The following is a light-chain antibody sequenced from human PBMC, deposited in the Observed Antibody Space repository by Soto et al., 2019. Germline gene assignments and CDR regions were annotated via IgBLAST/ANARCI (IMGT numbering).Light chain of an antibody. CDR3: QQRNNWPPIT. CDR1: QSVSSY. V-gene: IGKV3-11*01. Sequence: ESVLTQSPATLSFSPGERATLSCRASQSVSSYLAWYQQKAGQAPRLLIYDASNRATGIPARFSGSGSGTDFTLTISSLEPEDFAVYYCQQRNNWPPITFGQGTRLEIK. J-gene: IGKJ5*01. CDR2: DAS.